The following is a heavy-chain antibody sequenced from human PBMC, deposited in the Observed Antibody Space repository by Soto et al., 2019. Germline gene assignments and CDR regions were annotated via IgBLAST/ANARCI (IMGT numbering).Heavy chain of an antibody. Sequence: PVGSLRLSCAASAFTFSSYAMSWVRQAPGKGLEWVSAVSGSGDSTYYADSVKGRFTISRDNSKNTLYLQMNSLRAEDTAVYYCAKTANGWFSAFDIWGQGTMVTGSS. D-gene: IGHD5-18*01. J-gene: IGHJ3*02. V-gene: IGHV3-23*01. CDR3: AKTANGWFSAFDI. CDR1: AFTFSSYA. CDR2: VSGSGDST.